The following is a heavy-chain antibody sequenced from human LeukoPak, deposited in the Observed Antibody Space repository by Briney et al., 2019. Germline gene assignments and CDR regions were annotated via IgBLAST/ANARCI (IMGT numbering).Heavy chain of an antibody. J-gene: IGHJ6*02. CDR3: ARARDSLYYYSCHAMDI. Sequence: ASVKVSCKASGYTFTSYAMHWVRQAPGQRREGMGWINAGNGNTKYSQKFKGRVTITRDTSASTGYLELSGLRSEDRAYYYVARARDSLYYYSCHAMDIWGQGTTVTVSS. CDR1: GYTFTSYA. V-gene: IGHV1-3*01. D-gene: IGHD5-18*01. CDR2: INAGNGNT.